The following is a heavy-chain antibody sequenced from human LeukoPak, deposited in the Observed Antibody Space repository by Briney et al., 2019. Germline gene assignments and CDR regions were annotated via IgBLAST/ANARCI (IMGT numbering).Heavy chain of an antibody. V-gene: IGHV3-9*01. CDR3: AKGNWMGYGYFDY. Sequence: PGRSLGLSCAASGFTFDDYAMHWVRLAPGKGLEWVSGISWNSANIDYADSVKGRFTISRDNAKNSLFLLMNSLITEDTALYYCAKGNWMGYGYFDYWGQGTLVTVSS. J-gene: IGHJ4*02. D-gene: IGHD5-18*01. CDR2: ISWNSANI. CDR1: GFTFDDYA.